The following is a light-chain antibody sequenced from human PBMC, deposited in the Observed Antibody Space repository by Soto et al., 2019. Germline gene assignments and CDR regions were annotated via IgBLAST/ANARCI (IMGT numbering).Light chain of an antibody. Sequence: EIVLTQSPVTLSLSPGERATLSCRASQSVSSYLAGYQQKPGQAPGLLIYDASNRATGIPARFSGSGSGTDFTLTIDNLEPEDFEVYYCQQRSNWPPITFGQGTRLEIK. V-gene: IGKV3-11*01. CDR2: DAS. J-gene: IGKJ5*01. CDR1: QSVSSY. CDR3: QQRSNWPPIT.